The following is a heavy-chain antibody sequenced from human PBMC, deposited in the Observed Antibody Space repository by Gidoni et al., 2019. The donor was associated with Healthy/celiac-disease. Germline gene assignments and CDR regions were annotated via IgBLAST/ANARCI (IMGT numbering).Heavy chain of an antibody. D-gene: IGHD3-9*01. J-gene: IGHJ4*02. Sequence: EVQLVESGGGVVRPGGSLRLSCAASGFTFADYVMSWVRQAPGKGLEWVSGINWNGGSTGYADSVKGRFTISRDNAKNSLYLQMNSLRAEDTALYYCARGGAYYDILTGYPYFDYWGQGTLVTVSS. CDR1: GFTFADYV. CDR3: ARGGAYYDILTGYPYFDY. V-gene: IGHV3-20*04. CDR2: INWNGGST.